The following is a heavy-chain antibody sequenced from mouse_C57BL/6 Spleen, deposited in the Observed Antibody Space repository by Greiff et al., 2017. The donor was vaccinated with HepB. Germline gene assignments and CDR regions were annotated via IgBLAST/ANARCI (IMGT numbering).Heavy chain of an antibody. CDR2: IYPRSGNT. CDR1: GYTFTSYG. V-gene: IGHV1-81*01. Sequence: QVHVKQSGAELARPGASVKLSCKASGYTFTSYGISWVKQRTGQGLEWIGEIYPRSGNTYYNEKFKGKATLTADKSSSTAYMELRSLTSEDSAVYFCARENSDGYYFDYWGQGTTLTVSS. CDR3: ARENSDGYYFDY. J-gene: IGHJ2*01.